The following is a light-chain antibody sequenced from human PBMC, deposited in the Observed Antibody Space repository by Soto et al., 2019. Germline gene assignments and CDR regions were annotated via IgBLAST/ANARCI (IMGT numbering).Light chain of an antibody. V-gene: IGLV2-8*01. CDR2: EVS. J-gene: IGLJ3*02. Sequence: QSALTQPPSASGSPGQSATISCTGTSSDVGAYNYVSWYQQHPGKAPKVLIFEVSKRPSGVPDSFTGSKSGNTASLTVYGLQAEDEADYYCCSYAGSTNLGVFGGGTQLTVL. CDR1: SSDVGAYNY. CDR3: CSYAGSTNLGV.